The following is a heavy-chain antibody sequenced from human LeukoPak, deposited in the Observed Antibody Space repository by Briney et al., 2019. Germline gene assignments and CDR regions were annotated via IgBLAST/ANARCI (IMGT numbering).Heavy chain of an antibody. J-gene: IGHJ4*02. V-gene: IGHV4-34*01. D-gene: IGHD6-13*01. CDR2: INHSGST. CDR1: GGSFSGYY. Sequence: SETLSLTCAVYGGSFSGYYWSWIRQPPGKGLEWIGEINHSGSTNYNPSLKSRVTISVDTSKNQFSLKLSSVTAADTAVYYCARVGGAAAGFDYWGQGTLVTVSS. CDR3: ARVGGAAAGFDY.